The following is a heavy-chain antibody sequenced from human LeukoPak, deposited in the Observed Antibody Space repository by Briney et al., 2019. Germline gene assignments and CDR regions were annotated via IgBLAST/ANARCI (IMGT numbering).Heavy chain of an antibody. V-gene: IGHV4-59*01. J-gene: IGHJ4*02. CDR1: GDSIDSYY. CDR3: TGRSARYFDS. D-gene: IGHD1-26*01. Sequence: SETLSLTCTVSGDSIDSYYWSWIRQPPGEGLQWIGYVFYSGPTNYDASLKSRVAISVDRSKNQFSLKLTSVSAADTAVYYCTGRSARYFDSWGQGTPVTVSS. CDR2: VFYSGPT.